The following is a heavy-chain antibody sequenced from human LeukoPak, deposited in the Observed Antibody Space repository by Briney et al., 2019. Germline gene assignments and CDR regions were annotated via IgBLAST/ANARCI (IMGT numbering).Heavy chain of an antibody. CDR1: GFTFDDYA. CDR2: ISWNSGSI. D-gene: IGHD3-10*01. Sequence: GRSLRLSCAASGFTFDDYAMHWVRQAPGKGLEWVSGISWNSGSIGYADSVKGRFTISRDNAKNSLYLQMNSLRAEDTALYYCAKDLDYYGSGSYYGQGFDPWGQGTLVTVSS. CDR3: AKDLDYYGSGSYYGQGFDP. V-gene: IGHV3-9*01. J-gene: IGHJ5*02.